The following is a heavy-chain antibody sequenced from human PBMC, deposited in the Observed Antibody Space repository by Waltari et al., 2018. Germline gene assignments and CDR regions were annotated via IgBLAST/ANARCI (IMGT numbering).Heavy chain of an antibody. CDR2: IYYSGST. J-gene: IGHJ5*02. Sequence: QVQLQESGPGLVKPSETLSLTCTVSGGSISSYYWSWIRQPPGKGLAWIGYIYYSGSTNYNPSLKSRVTISVDTSKNQFSLKLSSVTAADTAVYYCARADGSSWYNWFDPWGQGTLVTVSS. D-gene: IGHD6-13*01. CDR1: GGSISSYY. CDR3: ARADGSSWYNWFDP. V-gene: IGHV4-59*01.